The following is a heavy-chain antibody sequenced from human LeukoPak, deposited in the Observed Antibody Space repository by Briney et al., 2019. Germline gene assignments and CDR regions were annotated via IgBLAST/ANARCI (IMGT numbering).Heavy chain of an antibody. CDR3: ARGGQIVTTTGFNWPDP. Sequence: SETLSLTCTVSGGSISSYYWSWIRQPPGRGLEWIGYIYYSGSTNYNPSLKSRVTISVDTSKNQFSLKLSSVTAADTAVYYCARGGQIVTTTGFNWPDPWGLGTLVTVSS. D-gene: IGHD1-1*01. J-gene: IGHJ5*02. CDR2: IYYSGST. V-gene: IGHV4-59*08. CDR1: GGSISSYY.